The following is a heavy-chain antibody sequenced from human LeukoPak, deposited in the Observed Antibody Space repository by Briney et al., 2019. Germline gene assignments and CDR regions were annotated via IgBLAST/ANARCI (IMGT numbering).Heavy chain of an antibody. CDR1: GYTFTGYY. D-gene: IGHD2-2*01. CDR2: IIPILGIA. Sequence: AASVKVSRKASGYTFTGYYMHWVRQAPGQGLEWVGRIIPILGIANYAQKFQGRVTITADKSTSTAYMELSSLRPEDTAVYYCAGLKDIVVVPAAYYYYYGMDVWGQGTTVTVSS. CDR3: AGLKDIVVVPAAYYYYYGMDV. V-gene: IGHV1-69*02. J-gene: IGHJ6*02.